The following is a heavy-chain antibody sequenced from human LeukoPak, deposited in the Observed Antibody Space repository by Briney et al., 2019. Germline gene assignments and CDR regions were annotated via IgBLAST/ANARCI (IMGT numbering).Heavy chain of an antibody. J-gene: IGHJ3*02. D-gene: IGHD3-22*01. CDR2: IYYSGST. Sequence: PSETLSLTCTVSGGSVSSGSYYWSWIRQPPGKGLEWIGYIYYSGSTNYNPSLKSRVTISVDTSKNQFSLKLSSVTAADTAVYYCAREKVSYDGSGYYYRFDAFDIWGQGTMVTVSS. V-gene: IGHV4-61*01. CDR1: GGSVSSGSYY. CDR3: AREKVSYDGSGYYYRFDAFDI.